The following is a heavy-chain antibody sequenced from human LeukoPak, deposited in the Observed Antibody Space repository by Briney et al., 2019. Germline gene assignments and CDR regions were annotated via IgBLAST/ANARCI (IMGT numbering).Heavy chain of an antibody. D-gene: IGHD3-9*01. CDR3: ARDGSFGTLRYFGYYMDV. V-gene: IGHV3-53*01. J-gene: IGHJ6*03. CDR1: GFTFSHNW. CDR2: IYSGGST. Sequence: GGSLRLSCEGSGFTFSHNWMSWVRQAPGKGLEWVSIIYSGGSTYYADSVKGRFTISRDNSKNTLYLQMNSLRAEDTAVYYCARDGSFGTLRYFGYYMDVWGKGTTVTVSS.